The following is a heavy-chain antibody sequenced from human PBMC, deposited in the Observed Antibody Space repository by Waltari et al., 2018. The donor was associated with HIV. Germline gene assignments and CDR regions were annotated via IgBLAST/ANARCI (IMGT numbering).Heavy chain of an antibody. CDR2: MGYAGMVQ. Sequence: VRLVESGGGVIQPGGSLRLSCKMSGFHFSSFGFHWVREAPGNGLEWVAIMGYAGMVQIYLESVKARSIVSRGNSGDTLTLQRSSRRIDDTALYFCAKDFKSRGLDPSYIDAWGPGTLVTVSS. J-gene: IGHJ5*02. D-gene: IGHD3-9*01. CDR3: AKDFKSRGLDPSYIDA. V-gene: IGHV3-30*02. CDR1: GFHFSSFG.